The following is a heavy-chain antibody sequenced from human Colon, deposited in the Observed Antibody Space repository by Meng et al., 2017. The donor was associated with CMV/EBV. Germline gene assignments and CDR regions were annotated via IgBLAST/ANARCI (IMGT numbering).Heavy chain of an antibody. CDR3: ARAMKPLGTRSGRDV. CDR2: SNYRGSDT. J-gene: IGHJ6*02. CDR1: GVSFGSYN. D-gene: IGHD1-1*01. Sequence: GESLSLSCAASGVSFGSYNMSWVRQAPGRGLEWVSSSNYRGSDTYYADSVKGRFTISRDNAKNSLYLQMNSLRADDTAVYYCARAMKPLGTRSGRDVWGQGTTVTVSS. V-gene: IGHV3-21*01.